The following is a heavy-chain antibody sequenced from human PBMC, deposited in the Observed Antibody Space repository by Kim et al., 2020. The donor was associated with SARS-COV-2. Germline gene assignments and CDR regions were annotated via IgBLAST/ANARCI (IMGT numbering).Heavy chain of an antibody. CDR3: ATEARETYFFDY. V-gene: IGHV1-46*01. J-gene: IGHJ4*02. CDR2: ITWMGLINPSAGGT. D-gene: IGHD2-21*01. Sequence: ASVKVSCKASGYTFSNYYVHWVRQAPGQGLEWIGIITWMGLINPSAGGTTYVQYARNFQGRVTMTADTSTRTVNMELSSLRSDDTAVYYCATEARETYFFDYWGQGTLVTVSS. CDR1: GYTFSNYY.